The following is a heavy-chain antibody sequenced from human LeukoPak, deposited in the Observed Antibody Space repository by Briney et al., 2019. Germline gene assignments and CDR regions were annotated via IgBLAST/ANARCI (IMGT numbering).Heavy chain of an antibody. CDR2: IYPGDSDT. J-gene: IGHJ5*02. V-gene: IGHV5-51*01. D-gene: IGHD2-2*01. CDR1: GYSFTSYW. CDR3: ARQVVVPAANNWFDP. Sequence: GESLKISCKGSGYSFTSYWIGWVRQMPGKGLEWMGIIYPGDSDTRYSPSFQGQVTISADKSISTACLQWSSLKASDTAMYYCARQVVVPAANNWFDPWGQGTLVTVSS.